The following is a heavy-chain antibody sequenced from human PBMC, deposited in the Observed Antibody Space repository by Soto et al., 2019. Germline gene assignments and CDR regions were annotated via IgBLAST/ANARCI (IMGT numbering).Heavy chain of an antibody. V-gene: IGHV4-59*01. CDR2: IYYSGST. J-gene: IGHJ4*02. CDR1: GGSISSYY. D-gene: IGHD2-15*01. CDR3: ARAYCSGGSCYKQQTTQIDY. Sequence: SETLSLTCTVSGGSISSYYWSWIRQPPGKGLEWIGYIYYSGSTNYNPSLKSRVTISVDTPRNQFSLKLSSVTAADTAVYYCARAYCSGGSCYKQQTTQIDYWGQGTLVTVSS.